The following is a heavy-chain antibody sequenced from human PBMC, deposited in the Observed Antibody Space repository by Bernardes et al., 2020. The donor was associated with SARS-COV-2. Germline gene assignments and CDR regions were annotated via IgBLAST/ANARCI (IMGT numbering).Heavy chain of an antibody. V-gene: IGHV4-34*01. Sequence: SETLSLTCVVYGGSLSGSYWTWIRQPPEPGLAWIGEINQSGSTNYNPSLKGRATMSVDTSKNQFSLKLSSVTAADTAVYYCAKGGPYKWNNNLSWGQGTLVTVSS. CDR2: INQSGST. J-gene: IGHJ4*02. CDR3: AKGGPYKWNNNLS. CDR1: GGSLSGSY. D-gene: IGHD1-20*01.